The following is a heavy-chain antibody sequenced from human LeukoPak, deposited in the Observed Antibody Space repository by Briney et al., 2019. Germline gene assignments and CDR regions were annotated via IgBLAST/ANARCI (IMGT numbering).Heavy chain of an antibody. CDR2: IYDSGST. J-gene: IGHJ4*02. CDR1: GGSIRSSYYY. CDR3: ASHKGF. V-gene: IGHV4-39*07. Sequence: SETLSLTCTVSGGSIRSSYYYWGWIRQPPGKGLEWIGSIYDSGSTYHNPSLKSRVTISVDTSKNQFSLKLSSVTAGDTAVYYCASHKGFWGQGTLVTVSS.